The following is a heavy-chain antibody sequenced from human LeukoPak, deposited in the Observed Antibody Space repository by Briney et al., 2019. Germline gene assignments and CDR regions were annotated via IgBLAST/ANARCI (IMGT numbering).Heavy chain of an antibody. V-gene: IGHV3-9*03. CDR2: ITWNSGSI. Sequence: GGSLRLSCAASGFTFDNYAMHWVRQAPGKGLEWVSGITWNSGSIAYADSVKGRFTISRDNAKNSLYLQMNSLRADDVALYYCTRSTGWYNYFDYWGQGALVTVSS. D-gene: IGHD6-19*01. CDR3: TRSTGWYNYFDY. J-gene: IGHJ4*02. CDR1: GFTFDNYA.